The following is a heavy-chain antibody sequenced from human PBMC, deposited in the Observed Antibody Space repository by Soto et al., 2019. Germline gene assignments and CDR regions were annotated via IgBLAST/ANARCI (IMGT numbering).Heavy chain of an antibody. CDR1: GYTFTGYY. V-gene: IGHV1-2*02. J-gene: IGHJ4*02. CDR2: INPNSGGT. D-gene: IGHD3-3*01. Sequence: ASVKVSCKASGYTFTGYYMHWLREPAGQGLEWMGWINPNSGGTNYAQKFQGRVTMTRDTSISTAYMELSRLRSDDTAVYFCARNLFGVIIMGDYWGQGTLVTVSS. CDR3: ARNLFGVIIMGDY.